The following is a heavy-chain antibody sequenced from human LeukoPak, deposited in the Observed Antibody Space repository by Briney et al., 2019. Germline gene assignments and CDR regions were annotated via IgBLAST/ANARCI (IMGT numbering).Heavy chain of an antibody. Sequence: GGSLRLSCAASGFSFSIYGMHWVRQAPGKGLEWVAVTSSDGSNKHYADSVKGRFSISSDNSKSTLYLQMNSLRAEDTAVYHCARGLYNNGWYYFDYWGHGTLVTVSS. CDR3: ARGLYNNGWYYFDY. CDR2: TSSDGSNK. CDR1: GFSFSIYG. J-gene: IGHJ4*01. D-gene: IGHD6-19*01. V-gene: IGHV3-30*03.